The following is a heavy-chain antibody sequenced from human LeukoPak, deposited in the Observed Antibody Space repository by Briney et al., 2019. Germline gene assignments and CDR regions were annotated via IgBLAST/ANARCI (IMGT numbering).Heavy chain of an antibody. CDR2: IIPIFGTA. D-gene: IGHD3-22*01. J-gene: IGHJ4*02. Sequence: VASVKVSCKASGATFTSYAISWVRQAPGQGLEWMGGIIPIFGTANYAQKFQGRVMITTDDSTSTAYMELSSLRSEDTAVYYCARGSAFYDSSGYLSYYFDYWGQGTLVTVSS. V-gene: IGHV1-69*05. CDR3: ARGSAFYDSSGYLSYYFDY. CDR1: GATFTSYA.